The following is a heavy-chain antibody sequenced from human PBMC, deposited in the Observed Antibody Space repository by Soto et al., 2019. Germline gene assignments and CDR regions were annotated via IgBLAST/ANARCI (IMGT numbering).Heavy chain of an antibody. J-gene: IGHJ3*02. CDR3: AHRQGYYDSTGYYYVAFDI. Sequence: QITLKESGPTLVKPTQTLTLTCTLSGLSLSTSGVGVGWIRQPPGKALEWLTVIYWDDDKRYSPSLKSRLTTTKDPPKTQVVLTMTNMDPVDTATYYRAHRQGYYDSTGYYYVAFDIWGQGTMVTVSS. CDR2: IYWDDDK. CDR1: GLSLSTSGVG. V-gene: IGHV2-5*02. D-gene: IGHD3-22*01.